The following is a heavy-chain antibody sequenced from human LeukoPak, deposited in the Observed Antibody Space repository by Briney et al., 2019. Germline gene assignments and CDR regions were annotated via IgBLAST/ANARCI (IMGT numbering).Heavy chain of an antibody. J-gene: IGHJ3*02. CDR2: ISSSSSYI. CDR3: ARGLAVAGPPADAFDI. Sequence: GGSLRLSCAASGFTFSSYSMNWVRQAPGKGLEWVSSISSSSSYIYYADSVKGRFTISRDNAKNSLYLQMNSLRAEDTAVYYCARGLAVAGPPADAFDIWGQGTMVTVSS. CDR1: GFTFSSYS. D-gene: IGHD6-19*01. V-gene: IGHV3-21*01.